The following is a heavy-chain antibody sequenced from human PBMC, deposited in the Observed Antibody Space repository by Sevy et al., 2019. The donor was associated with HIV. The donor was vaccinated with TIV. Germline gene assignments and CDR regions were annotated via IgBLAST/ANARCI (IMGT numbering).Heavy chain of an antibody. J-gene: IGHJ6*02. CDR3: ARPYYDFWSGYYYYYGMDV. CDR2: ISSSSSYI. V-gene: IGHV3-21*01. Sequence: GGSLRLSCAASGFTFSSYWMHWVRQAPGKGLEWVSSISSSSSYIYYADSVKGRFTISRDNAKNSLYLQMNSLRAEDTAVYYCARPYYDFWSGYYYYYGMDVWGQGTTVTVSS. CDR1: GFTFSSYW. D-gene: IGHD3-3*01.